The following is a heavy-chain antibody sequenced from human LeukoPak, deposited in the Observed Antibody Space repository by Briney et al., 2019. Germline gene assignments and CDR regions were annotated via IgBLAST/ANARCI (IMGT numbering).Heavy chain of an antibody. Sequence: ETLSLTCTVSGGSISSYYWSWIRQPPGKGLEWIGDIYYSGSTNYNPSLKSRVTISVDTSKNQFSLRLSSVTAADTAVYYSARLASGSYGPLTPFDYWGQGTLVTVSS. V-gene: IGHV4-59*08. CDR3: ARLASGSYGPLTPFDY. CDR1: GGSISSYY. CDR2: IYYSGST. D-gene: IGHD1-26*01. J-gene: IGHJ4*02.